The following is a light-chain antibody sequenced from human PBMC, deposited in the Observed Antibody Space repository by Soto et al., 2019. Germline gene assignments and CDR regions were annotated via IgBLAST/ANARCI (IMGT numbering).Light chain of an antibody. Sequence: EIVLTQSPATLSLSPGERATLSCRASQSVTKSLAWYQQKPGQAPRLLIFATSHRATDIPTRFSGSGSETDFTLTISSLEPEVFAVYYCQQRSDWPPSLTFGGGTKAEIK. J-gene: IGKJ4*01. CDR2: ATS. CDR3: QQRSDWPPSLT. V-gene: IGKV3-11*01. CDR1: QSVTKS.